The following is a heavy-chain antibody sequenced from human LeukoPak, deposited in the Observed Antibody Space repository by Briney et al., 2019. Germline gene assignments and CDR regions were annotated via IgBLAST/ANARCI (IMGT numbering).Heavy chain of an antibody. V-gene: IGHV1-18*04. CDR1: GYTLTSYY. J-gene: IGHJ4*02. CDR3: ARDHSEGGASFSYDY. D-gene: IGHD1-26*01. CDR2: ISAYNGNT. Sequence: GASVRVSCKASGYTLTSYYIHWVRQAPGQGLEWMGWISAYNGNTNYAQKLQGRVTMTTDTSTSTAYMELRSLRSDDTAVYYCARDHSEGGASFSYDYWGQGTLVTVSS.